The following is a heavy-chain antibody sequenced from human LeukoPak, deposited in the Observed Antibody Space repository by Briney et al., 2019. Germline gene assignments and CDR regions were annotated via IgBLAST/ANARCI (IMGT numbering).Heavy chain of an antibody. V-gene: IGHV4-4*07. CDR2: IYTSGST. CDR3: ARLGCSSTSCYSRPYYFDY. D-gene: IGHD2-2*02. J-gene: IGHJ4*02. Sequence: SETLSLTCTVSGGSISSYYWSWIRQPAGKGLEWIGRIYTSGSTNYNPSLKSRVTMSVDTSKNQFSLKLSSVTAADTAVYYCARLGCSSTSCYSRPYYFDYWGQGTLVTVS. CDR1: GGSISSYY.